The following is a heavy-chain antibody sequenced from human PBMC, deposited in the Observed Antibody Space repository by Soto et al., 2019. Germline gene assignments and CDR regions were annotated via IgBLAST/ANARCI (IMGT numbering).Heavy chain of an antibody. CDR1: GFTFSIYG. J-gene: IGHJ6*02. D-gene: IGHD2-15*01. Sequence: GGSLRLACAASGFTFSIYGMHWVRQAPGKGLEWVAVIWYDGSNKYYADSVKGRFTISRDNSKNTLYLQMNSLRAEDTAVYYCASNYCXGGSCYSGGYYYYGMDVWGQGTTVTVSS. CDR3: ASNYCXGGSCYSGGYYYYGMDV. CDR2: IWYDGSNK. V-gene: IGHV3-33*01.